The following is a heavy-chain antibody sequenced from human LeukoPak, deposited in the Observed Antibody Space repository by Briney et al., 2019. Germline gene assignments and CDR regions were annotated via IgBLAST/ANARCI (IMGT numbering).Heavy chain of an antibody. CDR2: IKSKTDGGTT. CDR3: TTGTFDYYDSSDLDAFDI. J-gene: IGHJ3*02. Sequence: GGSLRLSCAASGFTFSNAWMSWVRKAPGKGLEWVGRIKSKTDGGTTDYAAPVKGRFTISRDDSKNTLYLQMNSLKTEDTAVYYCTTGTFDYYDSSDLDAFDIWGQGTMVTVSS. CDR1: GFTFSNAW. D-gene: IGHD3-22*01. V-gene: IGHV3-15*01.